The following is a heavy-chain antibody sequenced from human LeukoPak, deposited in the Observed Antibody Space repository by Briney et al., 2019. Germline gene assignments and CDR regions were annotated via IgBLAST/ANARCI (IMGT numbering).Heavy chain of an antibody. CDR1: GFTFSSYG. D-gene: IGHD1-14*01. V-gene: IGHV3-48*01. CDR3: ARDGNRGYDMDV. J-gene: IGHJ6*02. CDR2: ISSRNEAI. Sequence: GGSLRLSCAASGFTFSSYGMHWVRQAPGKGLEWVSYISSRNEAIYYADSVKGRFTISRDNAKNSLYLQMNSLRAEDTAVYYCARDGNRGYDMDVWGQGTTVTVSS.